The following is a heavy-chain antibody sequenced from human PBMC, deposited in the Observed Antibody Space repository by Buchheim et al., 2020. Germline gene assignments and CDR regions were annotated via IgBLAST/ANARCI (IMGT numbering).Heavy chain of an antibody. CDR3: ARAGSHDRNGYYYYYYGMDV. Sequence: QVQLVESGGGLVKPGGSLRLSCAASGFTLSDYYMTWIRQAPGKGLEWVSFIGSGRSAYTNYADSVRGRFTISRDNAKNSLYLQMNSLRVEDTAVYYCARAGSHDRNGYYYYYYGMDVWGQGTT. CDR1: GFTLSDYY. CDR2: IGSGRSAYT. D-gene: IGHD3-22*01. V-gene: IGHV3-11*06. J-gene: IGHJ6*02.